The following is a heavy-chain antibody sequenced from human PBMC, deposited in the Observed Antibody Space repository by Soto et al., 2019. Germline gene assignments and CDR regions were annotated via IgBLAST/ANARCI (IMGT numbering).Heavy chain of an antibody. V-gene: IGHV3-30*18. J-gene: IGHJ6*02. CDR2: ISNDGSIQ. CDR3: AKDRRDSSGTCSRCFGMDV. D-gene: IGHD3-22*01. Sequence: QVQLMESGGSVLQPGRSLRLSCAASGFTFSSYGMHWVRQAPGTGLEWVTIISNDGSIQYYGDSVKGRFTVSRDNSKNTLFLEMNSLTAEDTATYYCAKDRRDSSGTCSRCFGMDVWGQGTTVTVSS. CDR1: GFTFSSYG.